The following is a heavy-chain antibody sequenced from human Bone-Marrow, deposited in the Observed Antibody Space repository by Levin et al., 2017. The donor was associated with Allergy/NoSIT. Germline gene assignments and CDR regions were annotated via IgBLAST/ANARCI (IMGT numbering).Heavy chain of an antibody. V-gene: IGHV6-1*01. J-gene: IGHJ5*02. Sequence: SQTLSLTCDISGDSVSSNSAAWNWIRQSPSRGLEWLGRTYYRSKWYNDYGVSVKSRITINSDTSKNQFSLRLNSVTPEDTAVYYCARSSTWFSWFDLWGQGTLVTVSS. CDR1: GDSVSSNSAA. CDR3: ARSSTWFSWFDL. D-gene: IGHD3-10*01. CDR2: TYYRSKWYN.